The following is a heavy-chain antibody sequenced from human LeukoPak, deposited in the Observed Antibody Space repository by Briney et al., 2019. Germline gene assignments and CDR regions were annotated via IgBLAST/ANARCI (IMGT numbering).Heavy chain of an antibody. CDR2: IYHSGST. V-gene: IGHV4-59*12. CDR3: ARTHIVVVPAAIHNWFDP. D-gene: IGHD2-2*02. J-gene: IGHJ5*02. CDR1: GGSISSYY. Sequence: SETLSLTCTVSGGSISSYYWSWIRQPPGKGLEWIGYIYHSGSTYYNPSLKSRVTISVDRSKNQFSLKLSSVTAADTAVYYCARTHIVVVPAAIHNWFDPWGQGTLVTVSS.